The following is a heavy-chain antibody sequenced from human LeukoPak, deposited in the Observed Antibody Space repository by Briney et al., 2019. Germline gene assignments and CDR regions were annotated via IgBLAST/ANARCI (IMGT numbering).Heavy chain of an antibody. J-gene: IGHJ4*02. D-gene: IGHD2-2*01. CDR2: IIPIFGTA. CDR1: GGTFSSYA. V-gene: IGHV1-69*06. Sequence: ASVKVSCKASGGTFSSYAISWVRQAPGQGLEWMGGIIPIFGTANYAQKFQGRVTITADKSTSTAYMELSSLRSEDTAVYYCARGYCSSTSCYGGDYWGQGTLVTVSS. CDR3: ARGYCSSTSCYGGDY.